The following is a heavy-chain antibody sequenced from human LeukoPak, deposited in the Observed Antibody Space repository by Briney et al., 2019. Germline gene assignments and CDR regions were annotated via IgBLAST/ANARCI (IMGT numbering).Heavy chain of an antibody. CDR1: GFTFSDYG. V-gene: IGHV3-33*01. CDR2: IWYDGSKK. CDR3: ARAHSSSSTFDL. Sequence: PGRPLRLSCAASGFTFSDYGIHWVRQAPGQGREWVALIWYDGSKKYYADSVKGRFTISSDNTKNTLYLQLNSLRADDTAVYYCARAHSSSSTFDLWGQGTLVTVSS. J-gene: IGHJ4*02. D-gene: IGHD6-6*01.